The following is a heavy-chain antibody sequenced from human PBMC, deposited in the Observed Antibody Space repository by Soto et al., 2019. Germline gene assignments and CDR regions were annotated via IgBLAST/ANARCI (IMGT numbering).Heavy chain of an antibody. Sequence: SETLSLTCTVSGVSIYKNDYYWSWVRQPPGKGLEWIGYIYYVGATYYNPSLKSRVAMSVDTSKNQFSLKLRSVTAADTAVYYCATEGGSATYRPLDYWGQGALVTVSS. D-gene: IGHD1-26*01. J-gene: IGHJ4*02. V-gene: IGHV4-30-4*01. CDR2: IYYVGAT. CDR1: GVSIYKNDYY. CDR3: ATEGGSATYRPLDY.